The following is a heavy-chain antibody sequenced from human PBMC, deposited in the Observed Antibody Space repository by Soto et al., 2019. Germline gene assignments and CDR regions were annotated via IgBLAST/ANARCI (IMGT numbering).Heavy chain of an antibody. Sequence: QVQLVQSGAEVKKPGASVKVSCKASGYTFTSYGISWVRQAPGQGLEWMGWISAYNGNTNYAQKLQGRVTMTTDTXASTAYMELRSLSSDGPAVYSRARAYDSSGYYLSYWGQGTLVTVSS. CDR3: ARAYDSSGYYLSY. V-gene: IGHV1-18*01. J-gene: IGHJ4*02. CDR1: GYTFTSYG. D-gene: IGHD3-22*01. CDR2: ISAYNGNT.